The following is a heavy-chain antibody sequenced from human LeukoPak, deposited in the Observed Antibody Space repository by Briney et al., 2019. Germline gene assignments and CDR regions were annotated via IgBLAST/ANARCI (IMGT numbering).Heavy chain of an antibody. Sequence: GGSLTLSCAASGFTFSSHWMHWVRQAPGKGLVWVSRITSDGSSTNYADVVKGRFTISRDNAKNTVYLQMKSLRVGDTAVDYFAREGRVTGGDFDCWGQGTLVTVSS. CDR1: GFTFSSHW. D-gene: IGHD1-1*01. V-gene: IGHV3-74*01. CDR3: AREGRVTGGDFDC. CDR2: ITSDGSST. J-gene: IGHJ4*02.